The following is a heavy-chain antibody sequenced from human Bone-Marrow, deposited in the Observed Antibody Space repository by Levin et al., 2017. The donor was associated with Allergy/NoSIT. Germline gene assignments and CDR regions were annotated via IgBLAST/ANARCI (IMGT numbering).Heavy chain of an antibody. CDR1: GFSLTTSGMG. J-gene: IGHJ6*02. Sequence: SGPTLVKPIQTLTLTCTFSGFSLTTSGMGVGWIRQPPGKALEWLALIYSNGDKRYSPSLETRLTITKDTSKNHVVLTMTNMDPVDTATYFCAHRGLLYSGYGYYYYGMDVWGQGTTVTVSS. V-gene: IGHV2-5*01. CDR2: IYSNGDK. D-gene: IGHD5-12*01. CDR3: AHRGLLYSGYGYYYYGMDV.